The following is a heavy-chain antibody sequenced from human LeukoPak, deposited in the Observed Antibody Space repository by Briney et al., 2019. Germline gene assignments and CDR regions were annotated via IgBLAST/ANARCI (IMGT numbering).Heavy chain of an antibody. CDR1: GDSVSSKSAV. V-gene: IGHV6-1*01. Sequence: SQTLSLTCAISGDSVSSKSAVWNWIRQSPSRGLEWLGRTYYRSKWYNDFAVSVKSRIIINPDTSKNQFSLQLNSVTPEDTAVYYCARGELQGNNWFDPLGPGNPGHRLL. J-gene: IGHJ5*02. D-gene: IGHD1-7*01. CDR2: TYYRSKWYN. CDR3: ARGELQGNNWFDP.